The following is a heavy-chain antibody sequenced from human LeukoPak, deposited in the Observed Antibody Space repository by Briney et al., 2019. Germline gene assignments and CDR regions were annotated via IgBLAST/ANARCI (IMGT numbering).Heavy chain of an antibody. Sequence: SETLSLTCTVSGDSLSSGSSYWSWIRQPAGKGLEWIGRIYTSGSTDYNPSLKSRVTMSVDTSKNQFSLRLSSVTAADTAVYYCARDVGYCTSSTCYLNWFDPWGQGTLVTVSS. CDR1: GDSLSSGSSY. CDR2: IYTSGST. CDR3: ARDVGYCTSSTCYLNWFDP. V-gene: IGHV4-61*02. J-gene: IGHJ5*02. D-gene: IGHD2-2*01.